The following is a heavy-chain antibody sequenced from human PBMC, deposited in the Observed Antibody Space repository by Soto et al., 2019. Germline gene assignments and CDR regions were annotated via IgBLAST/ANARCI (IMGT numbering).Heavy chain of an antibody. V-gene: IGHV4-59*01. D-gene: IGHD3-22*01. CDR3: ARVGLYDSSGYYYFDY. J-gene: IGHJ4*02. Sequence: SETLSLTCTVSGGSISSYYWSWIRQPPGKGLEWIGYIYYSGSTNYNPSLKSRVTISVDTSKNQFSLKLSSVTAADTAVYYCARVGLYDSSGYYYFDYWGQRTLVTVSS. CDR2: IYYSGST. CDR1: GGSISSYY.